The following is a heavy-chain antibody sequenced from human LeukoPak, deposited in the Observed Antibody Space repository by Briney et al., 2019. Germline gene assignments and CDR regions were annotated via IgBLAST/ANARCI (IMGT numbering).Heavy chain of an antibody. CDR3: ARAHGSGSYYLLWFDP. J-gene: IGHJ5*02. CDR2: IYYSGST. D-gene: IGHD3-10*01. CDR1: GGSISSGGYY. Sequence: TLSLTCTVSGGSISSGGYYWSWIRQHPGKGLEWIGYIYYSGSTYYNPSLKSRVTISVDTSKNQFSLKLSSVTAADTAVYYCARAHGSGSYYLLWFDPWGQGTLVTVSS. V-gene: IGHV4-31*03.